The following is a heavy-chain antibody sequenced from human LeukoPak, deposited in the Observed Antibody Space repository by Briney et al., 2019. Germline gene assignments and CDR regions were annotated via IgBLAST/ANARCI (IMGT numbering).Heavy chain of an antibody. J-gene: IGHJ6*02. CDR1: GFTVSSNY. CDR3: AREKDPDTALWFRSGMDV. V-gene: IGHV3-53*01. Sequence: GGSLRLSCAASGFTVSSNYMSWVRQAPGKGLEWVSVIYSGGSTYYADSVKGRFTISRDNSKNTLYLQMNSLRAEDTAVYYCAREKDPDTALWFRSGMDVWGQGTTVTVSS. CDR2: IYSGGST. D-gene: IGHD3-10*01.